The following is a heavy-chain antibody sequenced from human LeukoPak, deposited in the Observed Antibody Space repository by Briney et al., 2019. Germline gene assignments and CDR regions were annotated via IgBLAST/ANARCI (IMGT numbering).Heavy chain of an antibody. CDR2: ISGNGDST. J-gene: IGHJ3*01. CDR1: GFTFTSYA. V-gene: IGHV3-23*01. Sequence: GGSLRLSCAASGFTFTSYAMSCVRQAPGKGLEWVSGISGNGDSTNYADSVKGRFTISRDNSKNTLYLQMNSLRAEDTAVYYCAKSAGSLYNYFALDVWGQGTMVTVSS. D-gene: IGHD1-1*01. CDR3: AKSAGSLYNYFALDV.